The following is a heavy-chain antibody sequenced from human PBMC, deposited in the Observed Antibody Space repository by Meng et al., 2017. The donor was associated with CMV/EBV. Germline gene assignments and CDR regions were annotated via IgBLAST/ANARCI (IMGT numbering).Heavy chain of an antibody. CDR2: IDCDDDK. CDR3: ARAHTDYYYGMDV. CDR1: GFSLSASGMR. J-gene: IGHJ6*02. V-gene: IGHV2-70D*14. Sequence: SGPTLVKPTQTLTLTCTFSGFSLSASGMRVSWIRQPPGKALEWLARIDCDDDKFYSTSLKTRLTISKDTSKNQVVLTMTNMDPVDTATYYCARAHTDYYYGMDVWGQGTTVTVSS. D-gene: IGHD4-17*01.